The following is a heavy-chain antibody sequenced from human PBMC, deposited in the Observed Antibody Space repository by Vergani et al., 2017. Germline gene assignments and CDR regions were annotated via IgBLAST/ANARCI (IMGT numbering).Heavy chain of an antibody. Sequence: QVQLVQSGAAVKKPGASVKLSCKSSGYLFNSYYIHWVRQAPGQWLEWMGLLDPRGGPPTYAEKFEGRVTRTSDTSTSTFYMEMTRPGPDDTAIYCCARVIVGCGRTNCFADHWCQGTLVIVAS. CDR2: LDPRGGPP. D-gene: IGHD2-21*01. CDR3: ARVIVGCGRTNCFADH. J-gene: IGHJ4*02. V-gene: IGHV1-46*02. CDR1: GYLFNSYY.